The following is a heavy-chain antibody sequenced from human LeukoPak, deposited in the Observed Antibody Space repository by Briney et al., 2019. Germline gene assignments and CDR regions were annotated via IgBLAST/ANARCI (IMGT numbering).Heavy chain of an antibody. V-gene: IGHV3-23*01. D-gene: IGHD5-12*01. CDR1: GFTFSSYA. CDR2: ISASGGST. Sequence: GGSLRLSCAASGFTFSSYAMSWVRQAPGKGLEWVSAISASGGSTNNADSVKGRFTISRDNSKSILYLQMNSLRAEDTAVYYCAAKGNGYTGIYVFAHWGRGTLVTVSS. CDR3: AAKGNGYTGIYVFAH. J-gene: IGHJ4*02.